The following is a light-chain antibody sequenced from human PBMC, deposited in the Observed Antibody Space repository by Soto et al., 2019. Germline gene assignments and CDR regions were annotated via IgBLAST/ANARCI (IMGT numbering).Light chain of an antibody. Sequence: EIVMTQSPAILSVSPGERATLSCRASQSVSSNLAWYQQKRGQAPRLLIYGASTGSTGIPARFSGSGSGTEFTLTISSLQSEDFAVYYCQQYNNWRLTFGGGTKVEIK. CDR2: GAS. V-gene: IGKV3-15*01. J-gene: IGKJ4*01. CDR3: QQYNNWRLT. CDR1: QSVSSN.